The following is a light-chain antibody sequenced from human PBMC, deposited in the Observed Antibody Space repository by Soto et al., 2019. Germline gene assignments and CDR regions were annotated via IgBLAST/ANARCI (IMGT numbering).Light chain of an antibody. CDR2: DVS. V-gene: IGLV2-14*01. Sequence: QSALTQPASVSGSPGQSITISCTGTSREAGGYNYVSWYQQHPGKAPKLMIYDVSNRPSGVSNRFSGSKSGNTASLTISGLQAEDEADYYCSSYTSSSTYVFGTGTKVTVL. CDR3: SSYTSSSTYV. J-gene: IGLJ1*01. CDR1: SREAGGYNY.